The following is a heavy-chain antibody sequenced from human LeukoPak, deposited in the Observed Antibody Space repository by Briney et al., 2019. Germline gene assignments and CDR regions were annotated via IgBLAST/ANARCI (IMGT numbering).Heavy chain of an antibody. CDR1: GFTFSNYA. CDR3: AREQGWSDSYYGMDV. J-gene: IGHJ6*02. V-gene: IGHV3-23*01. Sequence: PGGSLRLSCAASGFTFSNYAMSWVRQAPGKGLEWVSAISGSDGITYYADSVKGRFTISRDNAKNSLYLQMNSLRAEDTAVYYCAREQGWSDSYYGMDVWGQGTTVTVSS. CDR2: ISGSDGIT.